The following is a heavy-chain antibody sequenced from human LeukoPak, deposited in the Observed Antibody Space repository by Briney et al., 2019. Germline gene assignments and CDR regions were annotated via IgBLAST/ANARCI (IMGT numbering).Heavy chain of an antibody. CDR2: INHSGST. V-gene: IGHV4-34*01. CDR3: ASGSANWFDP. Sequence: SETLSLACAVYGGSFSGYYWSWIRQPPGKGLEWIGEINHSGSTNYNPSLKSRVTISVDTSKNQFSLKLSSVTAADTAVYFCASGSANWFDPWGQGTVVTVSS. CDR1: GGSFSGYY. J-gene: IGHJ5*02.